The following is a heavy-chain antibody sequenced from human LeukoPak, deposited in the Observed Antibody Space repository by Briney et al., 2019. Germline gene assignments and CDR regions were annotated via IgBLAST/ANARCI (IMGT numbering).Heavy chain of an antibody. J-gene: IGHJ4*02. CDR2: INPNSGDT. CDR1: GYTFTGYY. D-gene: IGHD2-2*02. V-gene: IGHV1-2*06. Sequence: ASVKVSCKTSGYTFTGYYVHWVRQAPGQGLKWMGRINPNSGDTNYAQKFQGRVTMTRDTSISTAYMELSRLRSDDTAVYYCAREFVVVPAAITPFGYWGQGTLVTVSS. CDR3: AREFVVVPAAITPFGY.